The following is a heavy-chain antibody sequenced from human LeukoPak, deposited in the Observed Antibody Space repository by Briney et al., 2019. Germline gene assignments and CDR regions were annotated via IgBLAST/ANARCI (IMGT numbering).Heavy chain of an antibody. Sequence: GGSLRLSCAASGFTFSRHWMHWVRQVPGKGLVWVSRINSDGSSISYADSVKGRFTISRDNAKNMLYLQMNSLGVEDTAVYHCASDTVDTAVGIDYWGQGTLVTVSS. CDR3: ASDTVDTAVGIDY. D-gene: IGHD5-18*01. CDR1: GFTFSRHW. J-gene: IGHJ4*02. V-gene: IGHV3-74*01. CDR2: INSDGSSI.